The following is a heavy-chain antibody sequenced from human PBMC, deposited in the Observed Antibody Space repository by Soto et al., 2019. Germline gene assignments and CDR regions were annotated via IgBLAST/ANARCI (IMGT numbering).Heavy chain of an antibody. Sequence: EVQLVESGGGLVQPGGSQRLSCAASGFTSSDHYMDWVRQAPGKGLEWVGRIRNKANSYTTDYAASVKGRFTISRDDSKDALYLQMNSLKPADTAIYYCARESGKGAYFDYWGHGALATVSS. J-gene: IGHJ4*01. CDR2: IRNKANSYTT. V-gene: IGHV3-72*01. D-gene: IGHD1-26*01. CDR1: GFTSSDHY. CDR3: ARESGKGAYFDY.